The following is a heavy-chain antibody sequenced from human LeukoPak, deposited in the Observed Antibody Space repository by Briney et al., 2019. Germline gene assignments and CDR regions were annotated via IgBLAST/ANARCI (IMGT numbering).Heavy chain of an antibody. CDR2: INPSGGST. J-gene: IGHJ5*02. CDR1: GYTFTSYY. D-gene: IGHD3-10*01. CDR3: ARDMDYYGSGSYYSNWFDP. Sequence: GGSVKVSCKASGYTFTSYYMHWVRQAPGQGLEWMGIINPSGGSTSYAQKFQGRVTMTRDTSTSTVYMELSSLRSEDTAVYYCARDMDYYGSGSYYSNWFDPWGQGTLVTVSS. V-gene: IGHV1-46*01.